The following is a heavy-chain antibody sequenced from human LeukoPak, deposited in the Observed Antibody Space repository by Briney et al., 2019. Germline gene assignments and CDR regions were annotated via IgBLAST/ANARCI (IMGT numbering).Heavy chain of an antibody. Sequence: PSETLSLTCTVSGRSISSHYWSWIRQPPGKGLEWIGYIYYSGGTIYNPSLKSRVTISVDTSRNQISLKLTSVTAADTAVYYCARDRDGLDYWGQGTLVTVSS. CDR2: IYYSGGT. J-gene: IGHJ4*02. V-gene: IGHV4-59*11. CDR3: ARDRDGLDY. CDR1: GRSISSHY.